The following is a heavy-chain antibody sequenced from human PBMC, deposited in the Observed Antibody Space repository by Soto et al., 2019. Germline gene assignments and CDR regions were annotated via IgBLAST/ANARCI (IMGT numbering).Heavy chain of an antibody. CDR2: IYWDDDK. CDR1: GFSLTTAGVG. J-gene: IGHJ4*02. V-gene: IGHV2-5*02. CDR3: AHSRNLITEDAQVGDFDY. D-gene: IGHD3-16*01. Sequence: QIALKESGPTLVKPTQTLTLTCSFSGFSLTTAGVGVGWVRQPPGEALEWLALIYWDDDKRYSPSLKTRLTITKDPSKNQVVLTMTNMAPVDTATYYCAHSRNLITEDAQVGDFDYWGQGTLVTVSS.